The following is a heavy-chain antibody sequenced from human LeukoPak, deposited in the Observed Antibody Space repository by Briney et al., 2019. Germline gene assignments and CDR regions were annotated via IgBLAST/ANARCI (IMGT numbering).Heavy chain of an antibody. CDR2: INAGNGNT. Sequence: ASVTVSCKASGYTFTGYAMRWVRQARGRRLEWMGWINAGNGNTKYSQKFQGRVTITRDTSASTAYMELSSLRSEDTAVYYCAREFRSGSSYYYYYGMDVWGKGTTVTVSS. CDR1: GYTFTGYA. D-gene: IGHD3-10*01. V-gene: IGHV1-3*01. J-gene: IGHJ6*04. CDR3: AREFRSGSSYYYYYGMDV.